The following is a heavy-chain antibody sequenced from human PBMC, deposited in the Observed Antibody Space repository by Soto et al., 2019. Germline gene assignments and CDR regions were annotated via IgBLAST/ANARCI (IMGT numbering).Heavy chain of an antibody. V-gene: IGHV1-18*01. Sequence: QVHLVQSGAEVKKPGASVKVSCRASGYTFSNCGITWVRQAPGQGLEWMGWISVHNGNTNYAQKLQGRLTMTTDTSTNTAYMELRSLRSDDTAVYYCARDRHDSSGYYPTNDAFDIWGQGTTVTVSS. J-gene: IGHJ3*02. D-gene: IGHD3-22*01. CDR2: ISVHNGNT. CDR1: GYTFSNCG. CDR3: ARDRHDSSGYYPTNDAFDI.